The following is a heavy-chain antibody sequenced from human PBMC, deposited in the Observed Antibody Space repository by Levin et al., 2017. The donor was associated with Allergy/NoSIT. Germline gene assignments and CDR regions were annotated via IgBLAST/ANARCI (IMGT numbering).Heavy chain of an antibody. V-gene: IGHV3-21*01. CDR3: ARDRHIVVVPAARLYYYGMDV. CDR1: GFTFSSYS. J-gene: IGHJ6*02. D-gene: IGHD2-2*01. CDR2: ISSSSSYI. Sequence: GGSLRLSCAASGFTFSSYSMNWVRQAPGKGLEWVSSISSSSSYIYYADSVKGRFTISRDNAKNSLYLQMNSLRAEDTAVYYCARDRHIVVVPAARLYYYGMDVWGQGTTVTVSS.